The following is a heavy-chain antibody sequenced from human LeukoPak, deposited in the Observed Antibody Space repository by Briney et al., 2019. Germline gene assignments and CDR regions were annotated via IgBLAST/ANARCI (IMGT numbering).Heavy chain of an antibody. CDR1: GYTFTSYH. V-gene: IGHV1-46*01. D-gene: IGHD1-14*01. CDR2: INPSGGTT. Sequence: GASVKVSCKASGYTFTSYHMHWVRQAPGQGLEWMGIINPSGGTTNYAQKFQGRVTITADESTSTAYMELSSLRSEDTAVYYCARAKMAFPRGTPRQGLDYWGQGTLVTVSS. CDR3: ARAKMAFPRGTPRQGLDY. J-gene: IGHJ4*02.